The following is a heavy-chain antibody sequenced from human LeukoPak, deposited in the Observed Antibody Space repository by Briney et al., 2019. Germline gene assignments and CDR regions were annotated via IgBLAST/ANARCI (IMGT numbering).Heavy chain of an antibody. CDR2: IYYSGST. V-gene: IGHV4-59*02. Sequence: SETLSLTCTVSGDSVSSYFWSWIRQPPGKGLEWIGYIYYSGSTKYNPSLKSRVTMSIDTSKNQFSLKLSSVTAADTAVYYCAICRFDPDISGYLSDWGQGILDTVSS. D-gene: IGHD3-22*01. CDR3: AICRFDPDISGYLSD. CDR1: GDSVSSYF. J-gene: IGHJ4*02.